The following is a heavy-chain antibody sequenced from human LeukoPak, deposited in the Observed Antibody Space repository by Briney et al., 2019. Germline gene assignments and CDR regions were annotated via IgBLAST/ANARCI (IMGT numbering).Heavy chain of an antibody. Sequence: GGSLRLSCAASGFTFSSYWMSWVRQAPGKGLEWVANIKQDGSEKYYVDPVKGRFTISRDDAKNSLYLQMNSLRAEDTAVYYCARGGSRMGYDILTGNTPPDYWGQGTLVTVSS. CDR2: IKQDGSEK. D-gene: IGHD3-9*01. CDR3: ARGGSRMGYDILTGNTPPDY. J-gene: IGHJ4*02. CDR1: GFTFSSYW. V-gene: IGHV3-7*01.